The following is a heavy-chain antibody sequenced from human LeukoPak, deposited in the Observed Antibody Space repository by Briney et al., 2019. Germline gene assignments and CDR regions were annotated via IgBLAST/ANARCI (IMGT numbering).Heavy chain of an antibody. CDR2: ISGSGGST. D-gene: IGHD4-11*01. CDR1: GFTFSSYA. CDR3: ATPLHYGNNLGYYGMDV. V-gene: IGHV3-23*01. J-gene: IGHJ6*02. Sequence: GGSLRPSCAASGFTFSSYAMSWVRQAPGKGLEWVSAISGSGGSTYYADSVKGRFTISRDNSKNTLYLQMNSLRAEDTAVYYCATPLHYGNNLGYYGMDVWGQGTTVTVSS.